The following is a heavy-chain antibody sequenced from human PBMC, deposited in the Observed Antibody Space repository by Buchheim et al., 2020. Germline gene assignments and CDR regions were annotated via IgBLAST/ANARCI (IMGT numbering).Heavy chain of an antibody. V-gene: IGHV4-30-2*01. Sequence: QLQLQEPGSGLVKPSQTLSLTCAVSGGSISSGGYSWSWIRQPPGKGLEWIGYIYHSGSTYYNPSLKSRVTISVDRSKNQFSLKLSSVTAADTAVYYCARWVGDGYFDYWGQGTL. CDR3: ARWVGDGYFDY. CDR1: GGSISSGGYS. J-gene: IGHJ4*02. CDR2: IYHSGST. D-gene: IGHD3-10*01.